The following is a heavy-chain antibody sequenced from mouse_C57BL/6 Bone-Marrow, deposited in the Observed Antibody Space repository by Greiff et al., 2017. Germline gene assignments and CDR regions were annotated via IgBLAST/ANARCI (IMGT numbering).Heavy chain of an antibody. D-gene: IGHD2-5*01. V-gene: IGHV1-15*01. CDR2: IDPETGGT. Sequence: QVQLQQSGAELVRPGASVTLSCKASGYTFTDYEMHWVKQTPVHGLEWIGAIDPETGGTAYNQKFKGKAKLTADKSSSTAYMELRSLTSEDSAVYYWTREGVLYYSNYGAMDYWGQGTSVTVSS. J-gene: IGHJ4*01. CDR1: GYTFTDYE. CDR3: TREGVLYYSNYGAMDY.